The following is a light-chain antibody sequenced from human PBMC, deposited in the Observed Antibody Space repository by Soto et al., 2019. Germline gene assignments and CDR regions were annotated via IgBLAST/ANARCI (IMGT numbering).Light chain of an antibody. CDR2: DAS. CDR1: QSISTW. J-gene: IGKJ1*01. CDR3: QQYNTYSPWT. V-gene: IGKV1-5*01. Sequence: DIQMTQSPSTLSASVGDRVTITCRASQSISTWLAWYQQKPGKAPKLLIYDASTLESGVPSRFSGSGSGTDFTLTISSLQPGDFATYYCQQYNTYSPWTFGQGTKVDI.